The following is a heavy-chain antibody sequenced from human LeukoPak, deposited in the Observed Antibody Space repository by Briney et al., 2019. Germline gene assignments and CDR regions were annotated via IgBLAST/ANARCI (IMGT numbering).Heavy chain of an antibody. V-gene: IGHV5-51*01. CDR3: ARRGSSESFDI. J-gene: IGHJ3*02. Sequence: GESRKISCKGSGYSFTTYWIGWVRQMPGKGLEWMAIIYPGDSDTRYSPSFQGQVTISADKSISTAYLHWSSLKASDTSMSYCARRGSSESFDIWGQGTMVTVSS. D-gene: IGHD6-19*01. CDR2: IYPGDSDT. CDR1: GYSFTTYW.